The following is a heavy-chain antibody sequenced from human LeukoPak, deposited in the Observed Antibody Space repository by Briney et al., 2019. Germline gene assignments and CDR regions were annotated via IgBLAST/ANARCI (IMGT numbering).Heavy chain of an antibody. D-gene: IGHD1-7*01. CDR1: GGSISSYY. J-gene: IGHJ4*02. CDR2: IYYSGST. Sequence: WETLCLTCTVSGGSISSYYWSWIRQPPGKGLEWIGYIYYSGSTNYNPSLKSRVTISVDTSKNQFSLKLSSVTAADTAVYYCARRDLITGTTDYWGQGILVTVSS. CDR3: ARRDLITGTTDY. V-gene: IGHV4-59*01.